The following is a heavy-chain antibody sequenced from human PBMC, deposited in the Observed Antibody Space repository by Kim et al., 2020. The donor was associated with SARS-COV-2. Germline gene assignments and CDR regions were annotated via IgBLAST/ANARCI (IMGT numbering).Heavy chain of an antibody. J-gene: IGHJ4*02. D-gene: IGHD2-15*01. CDR3: ARGSGHY. Sequence: DGRSTSYADSVKGRFSISRDNAKNALYLQMNSLRAEYTAVYYCARGSGHYWGQGTLVTVSS. CDR2: DGRST. V-gene: IGHV3-74*01.